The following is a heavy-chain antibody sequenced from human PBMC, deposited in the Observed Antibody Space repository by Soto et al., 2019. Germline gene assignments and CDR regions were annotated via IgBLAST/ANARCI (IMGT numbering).Heavy chain of an antibody. CDR1: GFTFSTYS. CDR2: ISSSSSSM. Sequence: EVQLVESGGGLVQPGGSLRLSCAASGFTFSTYSMNWVRQAPGKGLEWVSYISSSSSSMQYADSVKGRFTISRDNAKSSLYLQMNSLRAEDTAVYYCARDKDFAFAIWGQGTMVTVSS. J-gene: IGHJ3*02. V-gene: IGHV3-48*01. CDR3: ARDKDFAFAI.